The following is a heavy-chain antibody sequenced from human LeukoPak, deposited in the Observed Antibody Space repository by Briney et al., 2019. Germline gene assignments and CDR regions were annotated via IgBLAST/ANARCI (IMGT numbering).Heavy chain of an antibody. V-gene: IGHV3-48*04. CDR3: ARTRAYYMDV. J-gene: IGHJ6*03. CDR1: GFTFSSYS. Sequence: GGSLRLSCAASGFTFSSYSMNWVRQAPGKGLEWVSYISSSGSTIYYADSVKGRFTISRDNAKNSLYLQMNSLRAEDTAVYYCARTRAYYMDVWGKGTTVTVSS. CDR2: ISSSGSTI.